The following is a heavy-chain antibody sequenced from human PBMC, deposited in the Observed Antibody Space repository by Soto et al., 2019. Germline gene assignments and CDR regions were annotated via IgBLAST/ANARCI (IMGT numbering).Heavy chain of an antibody. CDR2: LIGIVGVT. CDR3: AKNSLSGAPSHFDS. CDR1: GFTFSSYA. J-gene: IGHJ4*02. Sequence: EVQLLESGGGLVQPGGSLRLSCAASGFTFSSYAMSWVRQVPGKGLEWVSLIGIVGVTHYADPVKGRFTISRDNSKNTLYLQMNSLRAEDTATFYCAKNSLSGAPSHFDSWGQGTLVTVSS. V-gene: IGHV3-23*01. D-gene: IGHD1-26*01.